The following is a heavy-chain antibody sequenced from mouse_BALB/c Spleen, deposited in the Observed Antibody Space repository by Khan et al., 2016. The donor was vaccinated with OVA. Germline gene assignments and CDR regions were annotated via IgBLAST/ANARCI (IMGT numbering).Heavy chain of an antibody. Sequence: EVELVESGGGLVQPGGSRKLSCAASGFTFSNFGMHWIRQAPEKGLEWVAYISSGSATIYYADTVKGRFTISRDNPKNTLFLQMTSLRSEDTAIXSCASSLITTWYFDVWGAGTTVTVSS. V-gene: IGHV5-17*02. CDR3: ASSLITTWYFDV. D-gene: IGHD2-4*01. J-gene: IGHJ1*01. CDR1: GFTFSNFG. CDR2: ISSGSATI.